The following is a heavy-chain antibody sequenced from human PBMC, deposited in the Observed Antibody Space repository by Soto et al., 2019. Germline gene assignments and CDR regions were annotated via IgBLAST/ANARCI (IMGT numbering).Heavy chain of an antibody. Sequence: GGSLRLSCAASGFTFSSYGIHWVRQAPGKGLEWVAVISYDGSNKYYVDSVKGRFTISRDNSKNTLYMQMNSLRAEDTAVYYCAKQQGPGTPYYYAMDVWGQGTTVTVSS. D-gene: IGHD1-1*01. J-gene: IGHJ6*02. CDR2: ISYDGSNK. CDR1: GFTFSSYG. V-gene: IGHV3-30*18. CDR3: AKQQGPGTPYYYAMDV.